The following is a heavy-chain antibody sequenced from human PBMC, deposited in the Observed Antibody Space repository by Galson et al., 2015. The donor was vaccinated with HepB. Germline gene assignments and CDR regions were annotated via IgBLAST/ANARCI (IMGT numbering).Heavy chain of an antibody. D-gene: IGHD3-16*01. J-gene: IGHJ6*03. CDR2: FDPDDGDR. Sequence: SVKFSCKVSGYPLTQLSMHWVRQAPGRGLEWVGCFDPDDGDRVYAQRFQGRVTMTEDTSTDTAYMELRSLRSEDTAVYYCAVGGSSHNPYYYYYLDVWGKGTTVTVSS. CDR3: AVGGSSHNPYYYYYLDV. CDR1: GYPLTQLS. V-gene: IGHV1-24*01.